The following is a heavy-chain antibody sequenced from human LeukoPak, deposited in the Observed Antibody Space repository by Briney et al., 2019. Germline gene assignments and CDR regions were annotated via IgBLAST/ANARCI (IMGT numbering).Heavy chain of an antibody. Sequence: GASVKVCCKASGYTFTSYGISWVRQAPGQGLEWMGWISAYNGNTNYAQKLQGRVTMTTDTSTSTAYMELRSLRSDDTAVYYCARDRPLYDYVWGSYRYTLTPVGMDVWGQGTTVTVSS. CDR1: GYTFTSYG. CDR3: ARDRPLYDYVWGSYRYTLTPVGMDV. D-gene: IGHD3-16*02. CDR2: ISAYNGNT. J-gene: IGHJ6*02. V-gene: IGHV1-18*01.